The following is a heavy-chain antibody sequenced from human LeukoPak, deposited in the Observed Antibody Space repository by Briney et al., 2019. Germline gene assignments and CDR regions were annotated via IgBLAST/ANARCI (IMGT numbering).Heavy chain of an antibody. CDR3: YYASGSYP. J-gene: IGHJ5*02. D-gene: IGHD3-10*01. V-gene: IGHV3-66*01. CDR1: GFTVSSNY. CDR2: IYTGGST. Sequence: GGSLRLSCAASGFTVSSNYMSWVRQAPGKGLEWVSLIYTGGSTYYADSVKGRFIISRDNSKNTVYLQMNSLRVEETSVYYCYYASGSYPWGQGTLVTVSS.